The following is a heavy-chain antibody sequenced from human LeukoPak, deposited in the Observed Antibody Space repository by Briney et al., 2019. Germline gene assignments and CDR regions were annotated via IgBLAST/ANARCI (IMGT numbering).Heavy chain of an antibody. CDR1: GGSFSGYY. CDR2: INHSEST. D-gene: IGHD1-26*01. V-gene: IGHV4-34*01. J-gene: IGHJ4*02. Sequence: PSETLSLTCAVYGGSFSGYYWSWIRQPPGKGLEWIGEINHSESTNYNPSLKSRVTISVDTSKNQFSLKLSSVTAADTAVYYCASSLIGSKYYFDYWGQGTLVTVSS. CDR3: ASSLIGSKYYFDY.